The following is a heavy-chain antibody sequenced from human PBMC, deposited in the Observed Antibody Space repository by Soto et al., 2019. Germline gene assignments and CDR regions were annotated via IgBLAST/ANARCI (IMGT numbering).Heavy chain of an antibody. CDR1: GYTFSTYG. CDR3: ARMGDVPYYYSGMDV. V-gene: IGHV1-18*01. D-gene: IGHD3-16*01. Sequence: QVQLVQSGAEVKKPGASVKVSCKASGYTFSTYGISWVRQAPGQGLEWMGWINGYNGNTNYAPKLQGRITMTTDQSTTTAYMELRSLRSDDTAVYYCARMGDVPYYYSGMDVWGQGTTVTVSS. CDR2: INGYNGNT. J-gene: IGHJ6*02.